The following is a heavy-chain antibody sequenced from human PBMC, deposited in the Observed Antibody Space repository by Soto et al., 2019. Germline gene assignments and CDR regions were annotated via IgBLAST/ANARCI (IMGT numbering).Heavy chain of an antibody. J-gene: IGHJ6*02. Sequence: ASVKVSCKASGYTFTGYYMHWVRQAPGQGLEWMGWINPNSGGTNYAQKFQGRVTMTRDTSISTAYMELSRLRSDDTAVYYCASTVVVPAAVLSWYYYGMDVWGQGTTVT. CDR2: INPNSGGT. V-gene: IGHV1-2*02. CDR3: ASTVVVPAAVLSWYYYGMDV. D-gene: IGHD2-2*01. CDR1: GYTFTGYY.